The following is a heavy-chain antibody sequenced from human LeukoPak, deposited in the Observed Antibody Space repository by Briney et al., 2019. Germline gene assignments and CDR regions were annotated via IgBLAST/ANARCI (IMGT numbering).Heavy chain of an antibody. Sequence: GGSLRLSCAASGFTFDDYTKHWVRQAPGKGLEWVSLISWDGGSTYYADSVKGRFTISRDNSKNTLYLQMNSLRAEDTAVYYCARGKPPVSSYYYDSSGYYMSYYGMDVWGQGTTVTVSS. CDR3: ARGKPPVSSYYYDSSGYYMSYYGMDV. J-gene: IGHJ6*02. V-gene: IGHV3-43*01. CDR1: GFTFDDYT. CDR2: ISWDGGST. D-gene: IGHD3-22*01.